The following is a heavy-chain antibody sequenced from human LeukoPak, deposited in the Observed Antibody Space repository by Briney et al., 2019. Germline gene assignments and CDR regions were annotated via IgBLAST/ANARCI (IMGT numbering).Heavy chain of an antibody. Sequence: PSETLSLTCTVSGYSISSGYYWGWIRQPPGKGLEWIGSIYHSGSTYYNPSLKSRVTISVDTSKNQFSLKLSSVTAADTAVYYCARESMTTVSSFDYWGQGTLVTVSS. V-gene: IGHV4-38-2*02. D-gene: IGHD4-17*01. J-gene: IGHJ4*02. CDR1: GYSISSGYY. CDR3: ARESMTTVSSFDY. CDR2: IYHSGST.